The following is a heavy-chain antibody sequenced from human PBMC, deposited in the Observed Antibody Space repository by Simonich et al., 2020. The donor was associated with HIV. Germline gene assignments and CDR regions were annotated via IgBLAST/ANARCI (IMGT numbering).Heavy chain of an antibody. Sequence: QVQLQQWGAGLLKPSETLSLTCGVYGGSFSGYYWSWIRQPPGKGLEWIGEINHSGSTNYNPSLKSRVTISVDTSKNQFSLKLSSVTAADTAMYYCARRGGYAFDYWGQGTLVTVSS. CDR1: GGSFSGYY. D-gene: IGHD5-12*01. CDR3: ARRGGYAFDY. CDR2: INHSGST. J-gene: IGHJ4*02. V-gene: IGHV4-34*01.